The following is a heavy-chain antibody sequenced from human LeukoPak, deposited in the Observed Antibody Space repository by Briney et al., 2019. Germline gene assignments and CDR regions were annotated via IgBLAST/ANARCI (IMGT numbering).Heavy chain of an antibody. J-gene: IGHJ6*02. CDR3: ARAYYDSSGYYYYYYGMDV. CDR2: IIPILGIA. V-gene: IGHV1-69*04. Sequence: SVKVSCKASGGTFSSYAISWVRQAPGQGLEWMGRIIPILGIANYAQKFQGRVTITADKSTGTAYMELSSLRSEDTAVYYCARAYYDSSGYYYYYYGMDVWGQGTTVTVSS. D-gene: IGHD3-22*01. CDR1: GGTFSSYA.